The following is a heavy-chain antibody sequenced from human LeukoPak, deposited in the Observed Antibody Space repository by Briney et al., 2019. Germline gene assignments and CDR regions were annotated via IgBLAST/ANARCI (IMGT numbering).Heavy chain of an antibody. V-gene: IGHV3-7*01. CDR1: GFSFTNAW. CDR3: ARLSAMVRGPEDIFYFEY. CDR2: IRQDGSEK. J-gene: IGHJ4*02. Sequence: PGGSLRLSCAASGFSFTNAWMSWVRQPPGKGLEWVANIRQDGSEKYYADSVKGRFTISRDIAKQSVFLQMNSLRAEDTALYYCARLSAMVRGPEDIFYFEYWGLGTLVTVSS. D-gene: IGHD3-10*01.